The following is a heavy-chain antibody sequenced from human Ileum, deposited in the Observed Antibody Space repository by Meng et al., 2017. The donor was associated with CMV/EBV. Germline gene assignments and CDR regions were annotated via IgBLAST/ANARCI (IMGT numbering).Heavy chain of an antibody. Sequence: GGSLRLSCAASGFTFDDYGMSWVRQAPGKGLEWVSVIYSGGSTYYADSVKGRFTISRDNSKNTLYLQMNSLRAEDTAVYYCARAWGIAAAGTDYYYYYGMDVWGQGTTVTVSS. J-gene: IGHJ6*02. D-gene: IGHD6-13*01. CDR2: IYSGGST. V-gene: IGHV3-53*01. CDR1: GFTFDDYG. CDR3: ARAWGIAAAGTDYYYYYGMDV.